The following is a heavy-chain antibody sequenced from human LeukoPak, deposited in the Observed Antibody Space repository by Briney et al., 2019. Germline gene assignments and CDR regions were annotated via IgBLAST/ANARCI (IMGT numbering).Heavy chain of an antibody. CDR3: ARGYIVLLDFDY. D-gene: IGHD2-8*01. CDR2: INPNSGGT. Sequence: ASVKVSCRASGYXFTGYYIHWVRQAPGQGLEWMGWINPNSGGTNYAQKFQGRVTMTRDTSISTAYMELSRLRSDDTAVYYCARGYIVLLDFDYWGQGTLVTVSS. CDR1: GYXFTGYY. J-gene: IGHJ4*02. V-gene: IGHV1-2*02.